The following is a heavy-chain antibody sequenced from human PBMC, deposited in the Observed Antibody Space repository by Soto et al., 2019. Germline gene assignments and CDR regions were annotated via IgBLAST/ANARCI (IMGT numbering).Heavy chain of an antibody. Sequence: SETLSLTCTVSGGSISSSSYYWGWIRQPPGKGLEWIGSIYYSGSTYYNPSLKSRVTISVDTSKNQFSLKLSSVTAADTAVYYCARQPRGAVAGTLGFDYLFDYWGQGTLVTVSS. D-gene: IGHD6-19*01. CDR2: IYYSGST. J-gene: IGHJ4*02. CDR1: GGSISSSSYY. CDR3: ARQPRGAVAGTLGFDYLFDY. V-gene: IGHV4-39*01.